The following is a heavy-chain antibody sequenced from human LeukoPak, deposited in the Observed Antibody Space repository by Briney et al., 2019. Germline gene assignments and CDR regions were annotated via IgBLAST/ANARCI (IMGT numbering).Heavy chain of an antibody. CDR1: GGSISSSSYY. CDR2: IYYSGST. Sequence: SETLSLTCSVSGGSISSSSYYWGWIRQPPGKGLEWIGSIYYSGSTYYNPSLKSRVTMSVDTSNNQFSLKLSSVTAADTAVYYCARERRAAAGHWFDPWGQGTLVTVSS. J-gene: IGHJ5*02. CDR3: ARERRAAAGHWFDP. D-gene: IGHD6-13*01. V-gene: IGHV4-39*07.